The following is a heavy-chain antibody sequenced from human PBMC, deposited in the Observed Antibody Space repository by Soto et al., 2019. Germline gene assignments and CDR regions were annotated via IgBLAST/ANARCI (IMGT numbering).Heavy chain of an antibody. CDR3: ARAPGSGTYYYYGMDV. D-gene: IGHD1-26*01. CDR1: GYTFTSYA. Sequence: QVQLVQSGAEVKKPGASVKVSCKASGYTFTSYAMHWVRQAPGQRLEWMGWINAGNGNTKYSQKFQGRVTITRDTSASTAYMELSSLRSEDTAVYYCARAPGSGTYYYYGMDVWGQGTTVTVSS. J-gene: IGHJ6*02. V-gene: IGHV1-3*01. CDR2: INAGNGNT.